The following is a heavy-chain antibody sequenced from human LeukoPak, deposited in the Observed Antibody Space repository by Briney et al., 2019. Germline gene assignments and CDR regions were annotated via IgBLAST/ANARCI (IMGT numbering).Heavy chain of an antibody. CDR1: GFTFNTYT. J-gene: IGHJ4*02. CDR3: AREGYYYDSSGYYYLFDY. CDR2: IASSSSTK. Sequence: PGGSLRLSCATSGFTFNTYTMNWVRQAPGKGLEWISYIASSSSTKYYADSMKGRFTISRDNAKNSLYLQMNSLRDEDTAVYYCAREGYYYDSSGYYYLFDYWGQGTLVTVSS. D-gene: IGHD3-22*01. V-gene: IGHV3-48*02.